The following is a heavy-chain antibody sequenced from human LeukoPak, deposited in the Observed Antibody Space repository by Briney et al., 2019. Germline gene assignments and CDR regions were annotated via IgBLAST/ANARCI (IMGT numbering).Heavy chain of an antibody. CDR1: GFTFSSYA. Sequence: KPGGSLRLSCAASGFTFSSYAMSWVRQAPGKGLEWVGRIKSKTDGGTTDYAAPVKGRFTISRDDSKNTLYLQMNSLKTEDTAVYYCTTGSYDYVWGSYRYTQRNDYWGQGTLVTVSS. CDR3: TTGSYDYVWGSYRYTQRNDY. J-gene: IGHJ4*02. D-gene: IGHD3-16*02. V-gene: IGHV3-15*01. CDR2: IKSKTDGGTT.